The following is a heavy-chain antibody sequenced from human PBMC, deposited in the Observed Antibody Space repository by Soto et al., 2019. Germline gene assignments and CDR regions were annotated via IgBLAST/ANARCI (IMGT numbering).Heavy chain of an antibody. Sequence: GGSLRLSCAATGFAFSTYGMHWVRQAPGKGREWVSAISGSGGSTYYADSVKGRFTISRDNSKNTLYLQMNSLRAEDTAVYYCAKRPYSSGGILDYWGQGTLVTVSS. J-gene: IGHJ4*02. CDR1: GFAFSTYG. D-gene: IGHD2-15*01. CDR3: AKRPYSSGGILDY. V-gene: IGHV3-23*01. CDR2: ISGSGGST.